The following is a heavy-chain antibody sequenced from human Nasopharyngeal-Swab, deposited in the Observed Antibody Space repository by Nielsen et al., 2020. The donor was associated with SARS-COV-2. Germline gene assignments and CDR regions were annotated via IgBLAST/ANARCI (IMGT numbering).Heavy chain of an antibody. J-gene: IGHJ3*02. Sequence: GESLKISCAASGLTSTNSWMSWVRQAPGKGLEWVANIKQDGSDKYYVDSVKGRFTISRDNAKNSLELQMNSLRVEDTAVYYCGRGGKLGALDIWGQGTMVTVSS. V-gene: IGHV3-7*01. CDR2: IKQDGSDK. CDR3: GRGGKLGALDI. CDR1: GLTSTNSW. D-gene: IGHD3-16*01.